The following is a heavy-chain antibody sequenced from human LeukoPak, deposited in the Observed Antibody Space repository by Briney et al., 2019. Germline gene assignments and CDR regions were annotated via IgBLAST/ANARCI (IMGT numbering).Heavy chain of an antibody. CDR3: AREPRDTAMEYYYYGMDV. D-gene: IGHD5-18*01. J-gene: IGHJ6*02. CDR1: GYTFTSYY. CDR2: INPRGGST. Sequence: AASVKVSCKASGYTFTSYYMHWVRQAPGQGLEWMGIINPRGGSTSYAQKFQGRVTMTTDTSTSTAYMELRSLRSDDTAAYYCAREPRDTAMEYYYYGMDVWGQGTTVTVSS. V-gene: IGHV1-46*01.